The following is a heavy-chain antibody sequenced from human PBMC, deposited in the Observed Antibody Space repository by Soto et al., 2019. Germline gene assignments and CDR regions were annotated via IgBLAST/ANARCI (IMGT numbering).Heavy chain of an antibody. CDR3: ARHNHGFDY. V-gene: IGHV5-51*01. CDR2: IYCGDSDT. J-gene: IGHJ4*02. CDR1: GYSFSTNW. Sequence: PGESLKISCKDSGYSFSTNWIAWVRQMPGKGLEWVGVIYCGDSDTRYSPSFQGQVTLSVDKSINTVYLQWSSLKASDTAIYYCARHNHGFDYWGQGTTVTVSS.